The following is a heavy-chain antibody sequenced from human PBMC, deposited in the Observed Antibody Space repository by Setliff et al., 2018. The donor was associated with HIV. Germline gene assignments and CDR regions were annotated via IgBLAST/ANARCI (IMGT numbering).Heavy chain of an antibody. Sequence: ASVKVSCKASGGTFSSYAISWVRQAPGQGLEWMGGIIPIFGTANYAQKFQGRVTITADESTSTAYMELSSLRSEDTAVYYCARDPIAVAGTYPADNWFNPWGQGTLVTVSS. D-gene: IGHD6-19*01. J-gene: IGHJ5*02. CDR1: GGTFSSYA. V-gene: IGHV1-69*13. CDR2: IIPIFGTA. CDR3: ARDPIAVAGTYPADNWFNP.